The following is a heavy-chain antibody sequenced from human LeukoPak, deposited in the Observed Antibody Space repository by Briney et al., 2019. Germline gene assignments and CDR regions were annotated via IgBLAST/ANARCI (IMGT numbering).Heavy chain of an antibody. CDR3: TAYYDFWSGYDFDY. Sequence: GGSLRLSCAASGFTFSNAWMSWVRQAPGKGLEWVGRIKSKTDGGTTDYAAPVRGRFTISRDDSKNTLYLQMNSLKTEDTAVYYCTAYYDFWSGYDFDYWGQGTLVTVSS. CDR2: IKSKTDGGTT. J-gene: IGHJ4*02. D-gene: IGHD3-3*01. CDR1: GFTFSNAW. V-gene: IGHV3-15*01.